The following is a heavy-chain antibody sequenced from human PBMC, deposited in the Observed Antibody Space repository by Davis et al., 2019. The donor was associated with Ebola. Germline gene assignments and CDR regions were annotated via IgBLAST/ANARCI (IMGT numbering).Heavy chain of an antibody. V-gene: IGHV4-59*01. CDR1: GGSISSYY. D-gene: IGHD3-3*01. Sequence: SETLSLTCTVSGGSISSYYWSWIRQPPGKGLEWIGYSYYSGSTNYNPSLKRRVTISVDTSKNQFSLKLSSVTAADTAVYYCARVGYDFWSGYYGGNWFDPWGQGTLVTVSS. CDR2: SYYSGST. J-gene: IGHJ5*02. CDR3: ARVGYDFWSGYYGGNWFDP.